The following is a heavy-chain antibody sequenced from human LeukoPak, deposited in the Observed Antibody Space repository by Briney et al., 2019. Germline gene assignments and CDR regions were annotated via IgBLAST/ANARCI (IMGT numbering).Heavy chain of an antibody. J-gene: IGHJ4*02. V-gene: IGHV4-59*01. D-gene: IGHD5-12*01. CDR3: ARDPSGYEGELAY. CDR2: IYYSGST. Sequence: PSETLSLTCTVSGGSISSYYWSWIRQPPGKGLEWIGYIYYSGSTNYNPSLKSRVTISVDTSKNQFSLKLSSVTAADTAVYYCARDPSGYEGELAYWGQGTLVTVSS. CDR1: GGSISSYY.